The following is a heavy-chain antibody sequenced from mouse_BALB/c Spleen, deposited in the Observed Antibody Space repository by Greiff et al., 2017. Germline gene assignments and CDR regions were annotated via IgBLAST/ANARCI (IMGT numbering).Heavy chain of an antibody. D-gene: IGHD1-1*01. CDR3: ARDRGTTVVDAMDY. CDR1: GFSLTGYG. J-gene: IGHJ4*01. V-gene: IGHV2-6-7*01. Sequence: VKLMESGPGLVAPSQSLSITCTVSGFSLTGYGVNWVRQPPGKGLEWLGMIWGDGSTDYTSALKSRLSISKDNSKSQVFLKMNSLQTDDTARYCGARDRGTTVVDAMDYWGQGTSVTVSS. CDR2: IWGDGST.